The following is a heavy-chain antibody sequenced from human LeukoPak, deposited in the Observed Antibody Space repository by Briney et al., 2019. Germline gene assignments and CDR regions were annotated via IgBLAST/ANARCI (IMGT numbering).Heavy chain of an antibody. D-gene: IGHD3-3*01. CDR1: GYTFTSYG. CDR2: INAGNGNT. CDR3: ASDYDFWSGYYEGTSVFDF. V-gene: IGHV1-18*01. Sequence: ASVKVSCKASGYTFTSYGISWVRQAPGQRLEGMGWINAGNGNTKYSQEFQGRVTITSDTSASTAYMELSSLRSDDTAVYYCASDYDFWSGYYEGTSVFDFWGQGTLVTVSS. J-gene: IGHJ4*02.